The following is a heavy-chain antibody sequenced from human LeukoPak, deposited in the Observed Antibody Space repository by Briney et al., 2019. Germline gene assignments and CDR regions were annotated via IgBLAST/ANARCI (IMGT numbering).Heavy chain of an antibody. CDR3: ARDPRRYCSGGSCYRGWFDP. D-gene: IGHD2-15*01. CDR1: GFTFSSYA. V-gene: IGHV3-30-3*01. CDR2: ISYDGSNK. Sequence: PGRSLRLSCAASGFTFSSYAMHWVRQAPGKGLEWVAVISYDGSNKYYADSVKGRFTISRDNSKNTLYLQMNSLRAEDTAVYYCARDPRRYCSGGSCYRGWFDPWGQETLVTVSS. J-gene: IGHJ5*02.